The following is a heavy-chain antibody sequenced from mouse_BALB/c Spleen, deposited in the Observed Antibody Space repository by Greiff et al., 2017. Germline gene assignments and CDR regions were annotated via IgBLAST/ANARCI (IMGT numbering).Heavy chain of an antibody. CDR2: IRNKANGYTT. CDR1: GFTFTDYY. Sequence: EVMLVESGGGLVQPGGSLRLSCATSGFTFTDYYMSWVRQPPGKALEWLGFIRNKANGYTTEYSASVKGRFTISRDNSQSILYLQMNTLRAEDSATYYCARASYSDYWGQGTTLTVSS. CDR3: ARASYSDY. J-gene: IGHJ2*01. V-gene: IGHV7-3*02.